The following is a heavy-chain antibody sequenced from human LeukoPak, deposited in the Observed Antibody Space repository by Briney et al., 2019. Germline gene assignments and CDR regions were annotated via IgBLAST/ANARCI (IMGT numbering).Heavy chain of an antibody. D-gene: IGHD5-24*01. Sequence: SVKVSCEASGGTFSSYAISWVRQAPGQGLEWMGRIIPILGIANYAQKFQGRVTITADKSTSTAYMELSSLRSEDTAVYYCARATRDSHDAFDIWGQGTMVTVSS. J-gene: IGHJ3*02. CDR3: ARATRDSHDAFDI. V-gene: IGHV1-69*04. CDR1: GGTFSSYA. CDR2: IIPILGIA.